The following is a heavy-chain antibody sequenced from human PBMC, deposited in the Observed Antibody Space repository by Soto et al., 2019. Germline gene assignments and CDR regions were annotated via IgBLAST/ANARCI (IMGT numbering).Heavy chain of an antibody. Sequence: HPGGSLRLSCAASGFTFSSCAMIWVRQAPGEGLEWVSGISGGGDSTSYADSVKGRFTISRDNSKNTLYLQMNSLRAEDTAVYYCAKAPSGFDYWGQGTLVTVSS. V-gene: IGHV3-23*01. CDR2: ISGGGDST. J-gene: IGHJ4*02. CDR3: AKAPSGFDY. CDR1: GFTFSSCA.